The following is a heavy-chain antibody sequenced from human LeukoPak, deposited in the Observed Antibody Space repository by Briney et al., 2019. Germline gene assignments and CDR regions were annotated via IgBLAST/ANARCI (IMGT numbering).Heavy chain of an antibody. Sequence: SETPSLTCAVSGGAISSSNWWSWVRQPPGKGLEWIGVINHSGSTNYNPSSKSRVPISVDKSKTQFSLKLSWVTATATAWYAFARSFHLMVRGVILDYWGQGTLVTVSS. V-gene: IGHV4-4*02. CDR1: GGAISSSNW. J-gene: IGHJ4*02. CDR3: ARSFHLMVRGVILDY. CDR2: INHSGST. D-gene: IGHD3-10*01.